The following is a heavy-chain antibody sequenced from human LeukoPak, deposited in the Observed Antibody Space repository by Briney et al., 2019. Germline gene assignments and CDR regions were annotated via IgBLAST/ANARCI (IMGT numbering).Heavy chain of an antibody. V-gene: IGHV3-23*01. J-gene: IGHJ4*02. D-gene: IGHD3-10*01. CDR2: ISGSGGST. CDR1: GFTFSTYA. CDR3: AKIPLGSHWVALDY. Sequence: GGSLRLFCAASGFTFSTYAMSWVSQAPGKGLEWVSGISGSGGSTYYADSVKGRFTISRDNSQNTLYLQMNSLRGEDTAVYYSAKIPLGSHWVALDYWGQGTLVTVSS.